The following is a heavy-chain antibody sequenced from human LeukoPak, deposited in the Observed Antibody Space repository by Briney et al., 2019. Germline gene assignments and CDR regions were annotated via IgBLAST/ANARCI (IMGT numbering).Heavy chain of an antibody. V-gene: IGHV1-46*01. D-gene: IGHD5-12*01. CDR3: ARGGYSGSIDS. CDR1: GFTFSSYG. J-gene: IGHJ4*02. CDR2: INPSGGST. Sequence: GGSLRLSCAASGFTFSSYGMHWVRQAPGQGLEWMGIINPSGGSTSYAQKFQGRVTMTRDTSTSTVYMELSSLRSEDTAVYYCARGGYSGSIDSWGQGTLVSVSS.